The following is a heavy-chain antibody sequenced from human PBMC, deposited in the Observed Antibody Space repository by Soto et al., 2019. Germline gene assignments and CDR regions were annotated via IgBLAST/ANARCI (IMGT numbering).Heavy chain of an antibody. CDR3: ARDPHGEDFKYYFDY. Sequence: GESLKISCKGSGYSFSTYWIGWVRQMPGKGLEWMGIIYPGDSDTRYSPSFQGQVTISADKSISTAYLQWSSLKASDTAMYYCARDPHGEDFKYYFDYWGPGTLVTVSS. CDR2: IYPGDSDT. J-gene: IGHJ4*02. CDR1: GYSFSTYW. V-gene: IGHV5-51*01. D-gene: IGHD2-21*01.